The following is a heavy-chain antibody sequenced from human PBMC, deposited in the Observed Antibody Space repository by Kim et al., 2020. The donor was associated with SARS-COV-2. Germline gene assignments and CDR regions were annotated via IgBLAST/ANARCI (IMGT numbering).Heavy chain of an antibody. V-gene: IGHV1-69*13. Sequence: SVKVSCKASGGTFSSYAISWVRQAPGQGLEWMGGIIPIFGTANYAQKFQGRVTITADESTSTAYMELSSLRSEDTAVYYCARAPAYQLLGAFDIWGQGTMVTVSS. CDR1: GGTFSSYA. CDR3: ARAPAYQLLGAFDI. J-gene: IGHJ3*02. CDR2: IIPIFGTA. D-gene: IGHD2-2*01.